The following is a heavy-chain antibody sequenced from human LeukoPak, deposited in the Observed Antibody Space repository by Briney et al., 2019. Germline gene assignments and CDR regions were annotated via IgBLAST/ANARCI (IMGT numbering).Heavy chain of an antibody. CDR3: ARVPNYGGKSYYYYGMDV. V-gene: IGHV1-69*04. D-gene: IGHD4-23*01. CDR1: GYTFTNYA. Sequence: SVKVSCKTSGYTFTNYAISWVRQAPGQGLEWMGRIIPILGIANYAQKFQGRVTITADKSTSTAYMELSSLRSEDTAVYYCARVPNYGGKSYYYYGMDVWGQGTTVTVSS. CDR2: IIPILGIA. J-gene: IGHJ6*02.